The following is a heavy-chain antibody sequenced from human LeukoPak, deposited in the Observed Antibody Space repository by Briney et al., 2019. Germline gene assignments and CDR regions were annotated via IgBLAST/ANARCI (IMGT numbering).Heavy chain of an antibody. Sequence: PGRSLRLSCAASGFTFSSYGMHWVRQAPGKGLEWVAVISYDGSNEYYADSVKGRFTISRDNSKNTLYLQMNSLRAEDTAVYYCAKEGAVLRRYDYWGQGTLVTVSS. CDR1: GFTFSSYG. J-gene: IGHJ4*02. CDR3: AKEGAVLRRYDY. CDR2: ISYDGSNE. D-gene: IGHD3-3*01. V-gene: IGHV3-30*18.